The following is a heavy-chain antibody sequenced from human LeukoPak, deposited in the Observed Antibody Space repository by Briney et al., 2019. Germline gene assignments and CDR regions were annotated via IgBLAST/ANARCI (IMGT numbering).Heavy chain of an antibody. CDR3: AKDLSRWGGLEAFDI. Sequence: PGGSLRLSCEASGFTFDDYAMHWVRQAPGKGLEWVSGISWNSGSIGYADSVKGRFTISRDNAKNSLYLQMNSLRAEDMALYYCAKDLSRWGGLEAFDIWGQGTMVTVSS. D-gene: IGHD3-16*01. J-gene: IGHJ3*02. V-gene: IGHV3-9*03. CDR2: ISWNSGSI. CDR1: GFTFDDYA.